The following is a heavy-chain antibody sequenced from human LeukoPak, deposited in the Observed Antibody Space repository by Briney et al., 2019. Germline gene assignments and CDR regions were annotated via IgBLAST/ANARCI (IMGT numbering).Heavy chain of an antibody. Sequence: PSETLSLTCTVSGGSISSSSYYWGWIRQPPGKGLVWIGSIYYSGSTYYNSSLKSRVTISVDTSKNQFSLKLSSVTAADAAVYYCARLSSAGGGVDYWGQGTLVTVAT. CDR3: ARLSSAGGGVDY. V-gene: IGHV4-39*01. CDR2: IYYSGST. D-gene: IGHD6-13*01. CDR1: GGSISSSSYY. J-gene: IGHJ4*02.